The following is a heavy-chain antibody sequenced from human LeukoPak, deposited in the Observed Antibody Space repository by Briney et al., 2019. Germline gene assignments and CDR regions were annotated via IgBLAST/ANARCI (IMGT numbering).Heavy chain of an antibody. D-gene: IGHD4-11*01. CDR3: ARVVPDYSYYYYMDV. V-gene: IGHV1-18*01. CDR1: GYTFTSYG. Sequence: ASVKVSCKASGYTFTSYGISWVRQAPGQGLEWMGWISAYNGNTNYAQKLQGRVTMTTDTSTSTAYMELRSLRSDDTAMYYCARVVPDYSYYYYMDVWGKGTTVTVSS. CDR2: ISAYNGNT. J-gene: IGHJ6*03.